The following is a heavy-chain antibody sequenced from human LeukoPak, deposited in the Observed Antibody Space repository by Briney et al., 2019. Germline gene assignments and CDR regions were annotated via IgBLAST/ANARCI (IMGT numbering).Heavy chain of an antibody. CDR1: GFTFTTYW. CDR2: ISSSGGST. J-gene: IGHJ4*02. D-gene: IGHD3-3*01. Sequence: GGSLRLSCAAPGFTFTTYWMSWVRQAPGKGLEWVSSISSSGGSTYYADSVKGRFTISRDNSKNTLYLQMNSLRAEDTAVYYCAKDDDFWSGYLLGFDYWGQGTLVTVSS. V-gene: IGHV3-23*01. CDR3: AKDDDFWSGYLLGFDY.